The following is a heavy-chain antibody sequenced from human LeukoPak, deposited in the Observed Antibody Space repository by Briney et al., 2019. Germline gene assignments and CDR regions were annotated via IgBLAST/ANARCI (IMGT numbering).Heavy chain of an antibody. CDR2: IYYSGST. D-gene: IGHD3-10*01. CDR1: GGSISSSSYY. CDR3: ARRTPLYDSGTWFDP. J-gene: IGHJ5*02. Sequence: SETLSLTCTVSGGSISSSSYYWGWIRQPPGKGLEWIGSIYYSGSTYYNPSLKSRVTISVDTSKNQFSLKLSSVTAADTAVYYCARRTPLYDSGTWFDPWGQGTLVTVSS. V-gene: IGHV4-39*07.